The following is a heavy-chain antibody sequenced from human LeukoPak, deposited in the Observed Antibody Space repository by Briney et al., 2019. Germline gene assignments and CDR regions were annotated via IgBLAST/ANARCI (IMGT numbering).Heavy chain of an antibody. Sequence: GASVTVSCKASTYAFTNYDISWVRQAPGQGLEWMGSMNPDTGNTVYAQKFQGRVTITRNNSISTAYMELSSLRSGDTAVYYCAREGATYYDILTGYFGFPNTGNFWFDPWGQGTLVTVSS. V-gene: IGHV1-8*03. CDR3: AREGATYYDILTGYFGFPNTGNFWFDP. CDR2: MNPDTGNT. CDR1: TYAFTNYD. J-gene: IGHJ5*02. D-gene: IGHD3-9*01.